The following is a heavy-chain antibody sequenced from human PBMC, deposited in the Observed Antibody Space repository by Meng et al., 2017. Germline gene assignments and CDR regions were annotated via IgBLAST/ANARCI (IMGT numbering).Heavy chain of an antibody. CDR1: GFTFSSYA. D-gene: IGHD3-9*01. V-gene: IGHV3-30*01. J-gene: IGHJ5*02. CDR2: ISYVGSNK. CDR3: ASFYDIPNWFDP. Sequence: GQSLCLSCAASGFTFSSYAMHCVRHAPGKGLEWVAVISYVGSNKYYADSVKGRFTISRDNSKNTLYLQMNSLRAEDTAVYYCASFYDIPNWFDPWGQGTLVTVSS.